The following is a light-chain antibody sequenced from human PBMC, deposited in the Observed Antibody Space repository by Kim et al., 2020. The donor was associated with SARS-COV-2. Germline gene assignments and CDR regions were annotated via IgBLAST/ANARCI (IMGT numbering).Light chain of an antibody. CDR2: YDS. CDR3: QVRDLSGDQNV. J-gene: IGLJ6*01. Sequence: SYELTQPPSVSVAPGKTARITCGGNNIGSKSVHRYQQKPGQAPVLVIYYDSDRPSGIPERFSGSNSGNTTTLTISRVEAGDEADYYCQVRDLSGDQNVFG. V-gene: IGLV3-21*04. CDR1: NIGSKS.